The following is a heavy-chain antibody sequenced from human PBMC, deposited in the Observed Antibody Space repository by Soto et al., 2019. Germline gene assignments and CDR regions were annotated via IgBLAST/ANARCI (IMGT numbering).Heavy chain of an antibody. CDR1: GFTVSSNY. CDR2: IYSGGST. CDR3: ARMVGYCSGGSCYLDYYYYYLAV. D-gene: IGHD2-15*01. V-gene: IGHV3-66*01. J-gene: IGHJ6*03. Sequence: GGSLRLSCAGSGFTVSSNYMSWVRQAPGKGLEWVSVIYSGGSTYYADSVKGRFTISRDNSKNTLYLQMNSLRAEDTAVYYCARMVGYCSGGSCYLDYYYYYLAVSAKGTTVTVSS.